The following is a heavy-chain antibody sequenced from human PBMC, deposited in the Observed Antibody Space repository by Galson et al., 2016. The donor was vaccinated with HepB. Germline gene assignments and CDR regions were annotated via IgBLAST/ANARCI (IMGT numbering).Heavy chain of an antibody. V-gene: IGHV4-4*02. CDR2: IHLSRGT. CDR3: AGTFRGGY. J-gene: IGHJ4*02. D-gene: IGHD3-16*01. Sequence: SETLSLTCAVSGGSISSSDWWTWIRQPPGQGLEWIGYIHLSRGTNYSPSLTSRVTISLDTSKNQFSLKLTSVTAADTAVYYCAGTFRGGYWGQGILVTVSS. CDR1: GGSISSSDW.